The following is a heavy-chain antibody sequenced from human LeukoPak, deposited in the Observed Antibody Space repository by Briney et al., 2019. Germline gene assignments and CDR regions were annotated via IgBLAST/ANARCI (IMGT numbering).Heavy chain of an antibody. V-gene: IGHV1-2*04. J-gene: IGHJ6*02. D-gene: IGHD3-10*01. CDR1: GYTFTGYY. CDR2: INPNSGGT. CDR3: ARDPPPTPGYYGSGSYSMDG. Sequence: ASVKVSCKASGYTFTGYYMHWVRQAPGQGLEWMGWINPNSGGTNYAQKFQGWVTMTRDTSASTAYMELSSLRSEDTAVYYCARDPPPTPGYYGSGSYSMDGWGQGTTVTVSS.